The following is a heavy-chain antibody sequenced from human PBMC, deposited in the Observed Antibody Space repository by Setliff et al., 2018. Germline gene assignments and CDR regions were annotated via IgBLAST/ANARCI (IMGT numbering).Heavy chain of an antibody. CDR3: ARGARLYETDHHYYGWLDP. CDR2: IKQDGSDI. V-gene: IGHV3-7*01. Sequence: PGGSLRLSCAASGFTFSDYWMSWVRQTPGKGLEWVANIKQDGSDIKYVDSVKGRFTISRDNAKNSLYLQMNNLRAEDTAVYHCARGARLYETDHHYYGWLDPWGQGTLVTVSS. J-gene: IGHJ5*02. CDR1: GFTFSDYW. D-gene: IGHD3-22*01.